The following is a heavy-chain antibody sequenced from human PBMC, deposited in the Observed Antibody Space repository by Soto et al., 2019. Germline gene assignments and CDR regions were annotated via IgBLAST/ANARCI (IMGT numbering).Heavy chain of an antibody. J-gene: IGHJ4*02. CDR3: PKDRGSSSWDPIFDF. CDR1: GFTFDDYA. V-gene: IGHV3-9*01. CDR2: ISWDSAAI. Sequence: GGSLRLSCAASGFTFDDYAIHWVRQAPGKGLEWVSGISWDSAAIDYAVSVKGRFTIGRDNARNSLYLHMNNLRPEDTALYFCPKDRGSSSWDPIFDFWGRGTLVTVSS. D-gene: IGHD6-13*01.